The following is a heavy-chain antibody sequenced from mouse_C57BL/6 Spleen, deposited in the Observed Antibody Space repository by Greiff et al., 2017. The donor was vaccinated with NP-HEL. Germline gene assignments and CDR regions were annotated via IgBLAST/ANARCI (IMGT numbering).Heavy chain of an antibody. Sequence: EVKLVESEGGLVQPGSSMKLSCTASGFTFSDYYMAWVRQVPEKGLEWVANINYDGSSTYYLDSLKSRFIISRDNAKNILYLQMSSLKSEDTATYYCAREGCTTVVATYWYFDVWGTGTTVTVSS. CDR1: GFTFSDYY. D-gene: IGHD1-1*01. J-gene: IGHJ1*03. CDR2: INYDGSST. V-gene: IGHV5-16*01. CDR3: AREGCTTVVATYWYFDV.